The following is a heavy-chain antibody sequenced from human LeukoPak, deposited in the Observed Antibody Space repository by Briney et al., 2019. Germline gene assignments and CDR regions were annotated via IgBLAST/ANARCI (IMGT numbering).Heavy chain of an antibody. J-gene: IGHJ3*02. CDR2: IYYSGST. D-gene: IGHD3-10*01. V-gene: IGHV4-39*07. CDR3: ARDPGPIRGVIISPDDAFDI. Sequence: SETLSLTCTVSGGSIRSSSYYWGWIRQPPGKGLEWIGSIYYSGSTYYNPSLKSRVIISVDTSKNQFSLKLSSVTAADTAVYYCARDPGPIRGVIISPDDAFDIWGQGTMVTVSS. CDR1: GGSIRSSSYY.